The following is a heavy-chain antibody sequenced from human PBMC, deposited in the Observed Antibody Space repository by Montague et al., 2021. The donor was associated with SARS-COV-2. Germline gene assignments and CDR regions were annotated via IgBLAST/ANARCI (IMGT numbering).Heavy chain of an antibody. V-gene: IGHV4/OR15-8*02. CDR2: IDHSGNT. CDR3: ARGSRVVGITPGFRY. Sequence: SETLSLTCAVSGDSINSEHWWGWIRQSPGKGLEWIGEIDHSGNTNYNPSLKSRVTISVDTSKNQFSLNLTSVTAADTAMYYCARGSRVVGITPGFRYWGQETQVAVSS. J-gene: IGHJ4*02. D-gene: IGHD2-21*01. CDR1: GDSINSEHW.